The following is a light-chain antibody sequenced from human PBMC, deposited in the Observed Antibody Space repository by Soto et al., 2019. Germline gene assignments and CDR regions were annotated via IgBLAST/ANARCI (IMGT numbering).Light chain of an antibody. J-gene: IGLJ3*02. CDR3: CSYAGNFIWV. Sequence: QSVLTQPRSVSGSPGQSITLSCDGSTSDVGAYNLVSWYQQHPGEAPKLMIYDVIKRPSGVPYRFSGSKSGNTASLTISGLQAADEADYYCCSYAGNFIWVFGGGPK. CDR2: DVI. V-gene: IGLV2-11*01. CDR1: TSDVGAYNL.